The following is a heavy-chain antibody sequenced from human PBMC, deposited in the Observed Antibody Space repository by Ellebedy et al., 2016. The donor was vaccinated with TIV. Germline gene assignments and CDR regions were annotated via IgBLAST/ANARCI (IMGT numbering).Heavy chain of an antibody. CDR1: GYTFTGYY. Sequence: ASVKVSXKASGYTFTGYYMHWVRQAPGQGLEWMGWINPNSGGTNYAQKFQGRVTITRDTSASTAYMELSSLRSEDTAVYYCARATHWAPLLWGQGTLVTVSS. V-gene: IGHV1-2*02. CDR2: INPNSGGT. CDR3: ARATHWAPLL. D-gene: IGHD3-10*01. J-gene: IGHJ4*02.